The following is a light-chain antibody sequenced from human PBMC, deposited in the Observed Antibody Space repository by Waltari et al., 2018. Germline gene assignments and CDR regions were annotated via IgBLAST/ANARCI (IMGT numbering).Light chain of an antibody. CDR3: GTWDNSLNAWV. Sequence: QSVLTQPPSVSAAPGQKVTISCSGSYSNIGNNYVSWYQQLPGTAPRLVMYENKKRPSGIPDRFSVSKSGTSATLGITGLQTGDEADYYCGTWDNSLNAWVFGGGTKLTVL. J-gene: IGLJ3*02. V-gene: IGLV1-51*02. CDR2: ENK. CDR1: YSNIGNNY.